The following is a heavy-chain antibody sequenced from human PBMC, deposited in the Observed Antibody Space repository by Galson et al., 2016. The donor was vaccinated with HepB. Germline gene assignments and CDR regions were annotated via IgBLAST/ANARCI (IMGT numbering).Heavy chain of an antibody. D-gene: IGHD6-19*01. CDR2: IYHSGTT. J-gene: IGHJ4*02. CDR3: ARLSSGYLGWDFDF. V-gene: IGHV4-39*01. CDR1: ARSIISGLYY. Sequence: SATLSLTCTVSARSIISGLYYWAWIRQPPGKGLEWLGTIYHSGTTYYNVSLRSRVTLSVHTSKNQFSLKLSSVTAADTAVYDGARLSSGYLGWDFDFWGQGTLVTVSS.